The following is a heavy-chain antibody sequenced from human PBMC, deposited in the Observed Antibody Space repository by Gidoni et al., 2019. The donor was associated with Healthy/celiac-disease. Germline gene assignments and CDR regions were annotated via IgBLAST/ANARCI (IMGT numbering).Heavy chain of an antibody. Sequence: EVQLVESGGGLVQPGGSLRLSCAASGFTFSSYDMHWVRQATGKGLEWVSAIGTAGDTYYPGSVKGRFTISRENAKNSLYLQMNSLRAGDTAVYYCARAWGAYYGMDVWGQGTTVTVSS. J-gene: IGHJ6*02. CDR2: IGTAGDT. V-gene: IGHV3-13*01. CDR1: GFTFSSYD. D-gene: IGHD3-16*01. CDR3: ARAWGAYYGMDV.